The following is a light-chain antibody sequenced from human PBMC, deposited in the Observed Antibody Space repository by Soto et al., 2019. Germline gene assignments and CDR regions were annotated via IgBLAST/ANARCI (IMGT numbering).Light chain of an antibody. CDR3: QQYNDWTRT. CDR2: GSS. V-gene: IGKV3-15*01. J-gene: IGKJ5*01. Sequence: EIVMTQSPATRSVSPGESVTLSCRASQLFSSNLAWYQRRPGQAPRLLIYGSSTRATGVPPRFSGSASGTEFTLTISSLQYEDFGVYYCQQYNDWTRTFGQGTRLEIK. CDR1: QLFSSN.